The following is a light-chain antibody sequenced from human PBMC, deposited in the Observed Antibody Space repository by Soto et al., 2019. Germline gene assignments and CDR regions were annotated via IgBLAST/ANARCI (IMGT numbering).Light chain of an antibody. CDR3: QQYGISPT. V-gene: IGKV3-20*01. CDR1: QSVSSNY. CDR2: DVS. Sequence: DIVLTQSPGTLSLSPGERATLSCRSSQSVSSNYLAWYQQKPDQAPMLVIYDVSGRATGIPDRFSGSGSGTYFTLTSSRLEPEDSAVYYCQQYGISPTFGQGTKVEIK. J-gene: IGKJ1*01.